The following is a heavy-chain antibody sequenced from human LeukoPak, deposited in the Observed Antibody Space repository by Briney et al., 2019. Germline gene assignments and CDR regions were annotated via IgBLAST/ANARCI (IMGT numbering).Heavy chain of an antibody. Sequence: GGSLRLSCAASGFTFSSYGMHWVRQAPGKGLEWVAVILYDGSNKYYADSVKGRFTISRDISKNTLYLQMNSLRDEDTAVYYCARGGQGTTTPTFGDFQHWGQGTLVTVSS. D-gene: IGHD1-26*01. V-gene: IGHV3-30*19. CDR3: ARGGQGTTTPTFGDFQH. J-gene: IGHJ1*01. CDR1: GFTFSSYG. CDR2: ILYDGSNK.